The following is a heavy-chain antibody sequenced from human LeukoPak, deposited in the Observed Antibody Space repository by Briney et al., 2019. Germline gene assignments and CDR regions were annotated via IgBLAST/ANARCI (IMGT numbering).Heavy chain of an antibody. Sequence: SEPLSLTCTVSGGSISSTSYYWGWIRQPPGKGLEWIGCIHYSGNTYYNPSLKIRGTISVDTSKNRFSLRLSSVTAADTAVYYCATHLSLTVFGGLLDLWGQGNLVTVSS. D-gene: IGHD3-3*01. CDR3: ATHLSLTVFGGLLDL. CDR1: GGSISSTSYY. V-gene: IGHV4-39*01. CDR2: IHYSGNT. J-gene: IGHJ5*02.